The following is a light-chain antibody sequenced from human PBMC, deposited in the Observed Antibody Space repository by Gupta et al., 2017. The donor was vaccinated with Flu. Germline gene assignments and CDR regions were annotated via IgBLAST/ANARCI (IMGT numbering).Light chain of an antibody. CDR1: SSDIGGFNL. J-gene: IGLJ2*01. CDR2: EAY. Sequence: QSALTQPASVTGSPGQSITIYCTGSSSDIGGFNLVSWYQLHPDKAPKLLIFEAYKRPSGVSNRFSGSKSGNTASLTISGLQAEDDGDYYCCSYAGSSTLIVGGGTKLTVL. V-gene: IGLV2-23*01. CDR3: CSYAGSSTLI.